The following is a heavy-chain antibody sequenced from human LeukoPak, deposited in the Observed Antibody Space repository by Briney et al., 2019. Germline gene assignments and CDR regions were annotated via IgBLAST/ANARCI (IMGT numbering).Heavy chain of an antibody. CDR3: AKARGGTYRTYYFDY. D-gene: IGHD1-26*01. J-gene: IGHJ4*02. Sequence: GGSLRLSCAASGFTFSSSAMNWVRQAPGKGLEWVSYISSGTSTIYYADSVKGRFTISRDNAKNSLYLQMNSLRAEDTAVYYCAKARGGTYRTYYFDYWGQGTLVTVSS. CDR1: GFTFSSSA. CDR2: ISSGTSTI. V-gene: IGHV3-48*04.